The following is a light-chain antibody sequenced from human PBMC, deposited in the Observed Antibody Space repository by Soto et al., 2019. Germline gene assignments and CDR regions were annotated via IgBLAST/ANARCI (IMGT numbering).Light chain of an antibody. V-gene: IGKV2-28*01. J-gene: IGKJ3*01. CDR3: MQALEAQLT. CDR1: QSLLHSNGYNY. CDR2: LGF. Sequence: DIVMTQSPLSLPVTPGEPASMSCTSNQSLLHSNGYNYLDWYLQKPGQSPRLLIYLGFDRASGVRVTLRGSGSVRDFTLTISRVEAEDVGVYFCMQALEAQLTVGPGTKADIK.